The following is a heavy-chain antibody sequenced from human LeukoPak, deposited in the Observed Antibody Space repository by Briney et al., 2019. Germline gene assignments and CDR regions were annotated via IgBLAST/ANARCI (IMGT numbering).Heavy chain of an antibody. CDR1: GFTFSAYA. V-gene: IGHV3-30-3*01. CDR2: MSNDGTNA. CDR3: ARCPPRGGHAVRGSAP. Sequence: GRSLRLSCVDSGFTFSAYAMHWVRQAPGKGLEWVAVMSNDGTNAYYADSVKGRFTISRDNSKNTLYLQMSSLSAEDTAVYYGARCPPRGGHAVRGSAPWAQGPRVTVST. D-gene: IGHD2-15*01. J-gene: IGHJ5*02.